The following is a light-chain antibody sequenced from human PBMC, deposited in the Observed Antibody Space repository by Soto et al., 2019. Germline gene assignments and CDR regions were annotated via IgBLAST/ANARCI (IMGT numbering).Light chain of an antibody. CDR2: GAS. CDR1: QSVSSSY. CDR3: QQYGRSPGYT. Sequence: EIVLTQSPGTLSLSPGERATLSCRASQSVSSSYLAWYQQKPGQAPRLLIYGASSRATGIPDRFSGSGSGTYFTLTISTLEPEDFAVHYCQQYGRSPGYTFGQGTKLEIK. V-gene: IGKV3-20*01. J-gene: IGKJ2*01.